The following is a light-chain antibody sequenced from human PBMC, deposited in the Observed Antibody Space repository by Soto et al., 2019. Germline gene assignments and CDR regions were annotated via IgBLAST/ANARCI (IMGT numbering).Light chain of an antibody. CDR3: SSYTSSTTRV. V-gene: IGLV2-14*01. CDR2: EVS. J-gene: IGLJ3*02. Sequence: QSVLTQPASVSGSPGQSITISCTGTGSDVGGYNYVSWHQQHPGKAPKLMIYEVSNRPSGVSHRFSGSKSGNTASLTISGLQAEDEADYYCSSYTSSTTRVFGGGTKVTVL. CDR1: GSDVGGYNY.